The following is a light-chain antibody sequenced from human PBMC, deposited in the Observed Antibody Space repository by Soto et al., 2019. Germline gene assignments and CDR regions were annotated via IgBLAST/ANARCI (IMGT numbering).Light chain of an antibody. J-gene: IGLJ1*01. V-gene: IGLV2-8*01. CDR1: SSDVGGYNY. CDR2: XXX. CDR3: SSYAGSNNYV. Sequence: QSALTQPPSASGSPGQSVTISCTGTSSDVGGYNYVSWYQQPPANAPKLMIXXXXXXXXXXXXXFSGSKSGNTASLTVSGXXXXXXXXYYCSSYAGSNNYVFGTGTKLTVL.